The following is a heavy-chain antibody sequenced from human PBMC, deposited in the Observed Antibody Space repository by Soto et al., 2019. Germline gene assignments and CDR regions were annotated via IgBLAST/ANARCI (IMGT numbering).Heavy chain of an antibody. V-gene: IGHV4-4*02. CDR2: IYHSGST. CDR1: GGSISSSNW. CDR3: ARAPIAAAGIYYYYGMDV. J-gene: IGHJ6*02. D-gene: IGHD6-13*01. Sequence: SETLSLTCAVSGGSISSSNWWSWVRQPPGKGLEWVGEIYHSGSTNYNPSLKSRVTISVDKSKNQFSLKLSSVTAADTAVYYCARAPIAAAGIYYYYGMDVWGQGTTVTVS.